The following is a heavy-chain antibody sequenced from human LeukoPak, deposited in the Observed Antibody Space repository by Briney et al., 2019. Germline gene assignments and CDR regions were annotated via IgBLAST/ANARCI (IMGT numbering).Heavy chain of an antibody. J-gene: IGHJ3*02. CDR3: ARHVAYGPLEI. D-gene: IGHD3-10*01. CDR2: IYYSEFT. V-gene: IGHV4-39*01. CDR1: GASISSSNYF. Sequence: SETLSLTCSVSGASISSSNYFWDWIRQPPGKGLEWIGNIYYSEFTDYNPSLKSRVTMSVDTSNNQFSLEVNSVTAADTAVYYCARHVAYGPLEIWGQGTMVTVSS.